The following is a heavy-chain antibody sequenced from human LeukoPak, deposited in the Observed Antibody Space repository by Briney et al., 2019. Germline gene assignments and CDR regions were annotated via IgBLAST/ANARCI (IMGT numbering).Heavy chain of an antibody. D-gene: IGHD3-22*01. Sequence: GGSLRLSCAASGFTFSSYGMHWVRQAPGKGLEWVAVISYDGSNKYYADSVKGRFTISRDNSKNTLYLQMNSLRAEDTAVYYCARDRRDYYDSSGYYSGGFDYWGQGTLVTVSS. CDR1: GFTFSSYG. CDR2: ISYDGSNK. V-gene: IGHV3-30*03. CDR3: ARDRRDYYDSSGYYSGGFDY. J-gene: IGHJ4*02.